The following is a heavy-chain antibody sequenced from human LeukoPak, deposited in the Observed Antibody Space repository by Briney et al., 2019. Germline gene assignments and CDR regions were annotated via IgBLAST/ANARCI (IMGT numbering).Heavy chain of an antibody. J-gene: IGHJ6*02. CDR1: GGSISSSYFY. Sequence: SETLSLTCTVSGGSISSSYFYWVWIRQPPGRGLECIGNIFYSGSTYYNPSLKSRVTISVDTSKNQFSLKLSSVTAADTAVYYCAKTSIAARLVHGMDVWGQGTTVTVSS. V-gene: IGHV4-39*01. D-gene: IGHD6-6*01. CDR2: IFYSGST. CDR3: AKTSIAARLVHGMDV.